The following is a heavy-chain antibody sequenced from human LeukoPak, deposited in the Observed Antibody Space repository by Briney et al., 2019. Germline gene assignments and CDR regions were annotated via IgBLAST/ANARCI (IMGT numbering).Heavy chain of an antibody. CDR3: ARQDIVVVANYFDY. V-gene: IGHV1-18*01. D-gene: IGHD2-15*01. CDR1: GYTFTSYG. J-gene: IGHJ4*02. CDR2: ISAYNGNT. Sequence: ASVKVSCKASGYTFTSYGISWVRQAPGQGLEWMGWISAYNGNTNYAQKLQGRVTMTTDTSTSTAYMELRSLRSDDTAVYYCARQDIVVVANYFDYWGQGTLVTVSS.